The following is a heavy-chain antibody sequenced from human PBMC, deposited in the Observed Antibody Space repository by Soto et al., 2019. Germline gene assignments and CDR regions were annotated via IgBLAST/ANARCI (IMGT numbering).Heavy chain of an antibody. V-gene: IGHV3-23*01. CDR1: GFTFSSYA. J-gene: IGHJ4*02. CDR2: ISGSGGST. CDR3: AKSLEDDYIWPTHSSDD. Sequence: GGSLRLSCAASGFTFSSYAMSWVRQAPGKGLEWVSAISGSGGSTYYADSVKGRFTISRDNSKNTLYLQMNSLRAEDTAVYYCAKSLEDDYIWPTHSSDDWGQGPLVTLA. D-gene: IGHD3-16*01.